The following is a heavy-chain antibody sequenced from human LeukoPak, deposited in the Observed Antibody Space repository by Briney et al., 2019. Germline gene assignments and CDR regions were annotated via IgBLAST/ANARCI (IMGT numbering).Heavy chain of an antibody. V-gene: IGHV1-18*01. CDR1: GYTSTSYG. J-gene: IGHJ5*02. D-gene: IGHD2-15*01. CDR3: ARVVGSNWFDP. CDR2: ISAHNGNT. Sequence: ASVKVSCKASGYTSTSYGISWVRQAPGQGLEWMGWISAHNGNTNYAQKLQGRVSMTTDTSTSTAYMELRSLRSDDTAVYYCARVVGSNWFDPWGQGTLVTVSS.